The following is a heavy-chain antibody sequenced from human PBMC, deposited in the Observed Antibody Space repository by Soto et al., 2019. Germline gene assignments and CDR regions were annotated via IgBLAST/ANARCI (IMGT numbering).Heavy chain of an antibody. CDR3: AQSKVGATSNYFDY. CDR1: GFTFSSYA. J-gene: IGHJ4*02. CDR2: ISGSGGIT. Sequence: EVRLLESGGGLVQPGGALRLSCAASGFTFSSYAMSWVRQAPGKGLEWVSGISGSGGITYYADSVKGRFTISRDNSKNTLYLQLNSLRAEDTAVYYCAQSKVGATSNYFDYWGQGTLVTVSS. V-gene: IGHV3-23*01. D-gene: IGHD1-26*01.